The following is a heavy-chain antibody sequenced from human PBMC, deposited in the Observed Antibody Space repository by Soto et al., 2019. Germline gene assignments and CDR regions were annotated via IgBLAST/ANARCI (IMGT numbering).Heavy chain of an antibody. V-gene: IGHV3-21*01. CDR2: VSNGGSYT. CDR1: GFTFSSYS. D-gene: IGHD1-26*01. J-gene: IGHJ6*03. Sequence: EVQLVESGGGLVKPGESLRLACAGSGFTFSSYSFNWVRQAPGKGLEWVSSVSNGGSYTYYADSVKGRFTISRDNAENSAFLQMNSLRAEDTAVYLCSRDWDHMDVWGKGTTVTVS. CDR3: SRDWDHMDV.